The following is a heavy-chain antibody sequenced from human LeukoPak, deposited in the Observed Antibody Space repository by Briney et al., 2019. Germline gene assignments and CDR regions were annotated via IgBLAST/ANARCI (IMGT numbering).Heavy chain of an antibody. J-gene: IGHJ4*02. Sequence: SETLSLTCTVSGGSIRSYYWSWIRQPPGKGLEWIGYVYYSGSTNYNPSLKSRVTISVDTSKNQFSLKLSSVTAADTAVYYCARSPAYCSSTSCYDKFDYWGQGTLVTVSS. V-gene: IGHV4-59*12. CDR1: GGSIRSYY. CDR3: ARSPAYCSSTSCYDKFDY. D-gene: IGHD2-2*01. CDR2: VYYSGST.